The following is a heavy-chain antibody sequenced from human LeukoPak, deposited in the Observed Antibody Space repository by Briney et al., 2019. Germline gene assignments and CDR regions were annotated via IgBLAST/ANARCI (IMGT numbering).Heavy chain of an antibody. V-gene: IGHV3-7*01. Sequence: PGGSLRLSCAASGFTFSSYWMSWVCQAPGKGLEWLANLRQKGEEKYFVDSVKDRFTISRDNARDSLYLQLNSLRAEDTAVYYCARDSTSFFDNWGHSSYYLDVWGKGTTVTVS. J-gene: IGHJ6*03. CDR2: LRQKGEEK. CDR1: GFTFSSYW. CDR3: ARDSTSFFDNWGHSSYYLDV. D-gene: IGHD7-27*01.